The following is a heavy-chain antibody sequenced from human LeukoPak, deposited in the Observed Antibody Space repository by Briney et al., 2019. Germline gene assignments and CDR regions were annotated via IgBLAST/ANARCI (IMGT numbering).Heavy chain of an antibody. Sequence: GGSLRLSCAASGFTFSSYGMHWVRQAPGKGLEWVAVISYDGSNKYYADSVKGRFTISRDNSKNTLYLQMNSLRAEDTAVYYCAKVLWFGELQGAFDIWGQGTMVTVSS. J-gene: IGHJ3*02. D-gene: IGHD3-10*01. CDR3: AKVLWFGELQGAFDI. CDR2: ISYDGSNK. V-gene: IGHV3-30*18. CDR1: GFTFSSYG.